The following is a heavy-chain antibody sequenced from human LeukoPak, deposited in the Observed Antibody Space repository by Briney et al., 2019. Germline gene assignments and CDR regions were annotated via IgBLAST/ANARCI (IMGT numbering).Heavy chain of an antibody. D-gene: IGHD3-10*01. Sequence: PGGSLRLSCAASGFTFSTNWMHWVRQAPGKGLEWVSSISSSSSYIYYADSVKGRFTISRDNAKNSLYLQMNSLRAEDTAVYYCAKSDLLWFGGLKNGGFDYWGQGTLVTVSS. CDR3: AKSDLLWFGGLKNGGFDY. J-gene: IGHJ4*02. V-gene: IGHV3-21*01. CDR1: GFTFSTNW. CDR2: ISSSSSYI.